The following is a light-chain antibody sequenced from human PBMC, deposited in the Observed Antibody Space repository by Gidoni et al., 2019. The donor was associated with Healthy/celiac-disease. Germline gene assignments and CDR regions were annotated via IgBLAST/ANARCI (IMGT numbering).Light chain of an antibody. J-gene: IGKJ4*01. Sequence: DIQMTQSPSALSASVGDRVTITCRASQRISRYLNWYQYKLGKAPKLLIYAAYSLQSGVPSRFSCSGSGTDFTLTISSMQAEDFATYYCQQSYSTPLTFGGGTKVEIK. CDR1: QRISRY. CDR2: AAY. CDR3: QQSYSTPLT. V-gene: IGKV1-39*01.